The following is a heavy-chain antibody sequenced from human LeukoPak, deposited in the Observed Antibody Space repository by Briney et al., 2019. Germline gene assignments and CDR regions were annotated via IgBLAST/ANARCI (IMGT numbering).Heavy chain of an antibody. CDR3: ARETHSSSRDFDY. CDR1: GYTFTGYY. CDR2: TNPNSGGT. J-gene: IGHJ4*02. Sequence: ASVKVSCKASGYTFTGYYLHWVRQAPGQGLEWMGWTNPNSGGTNYAQKFQGWVIMTRDTSISTAYMELSRLRSDDTAVYYCARETHSSSRDFDYWGQGTLVTVSS. V-gene: IGHV1-2*04. D-gene: IGHD6-6*01.